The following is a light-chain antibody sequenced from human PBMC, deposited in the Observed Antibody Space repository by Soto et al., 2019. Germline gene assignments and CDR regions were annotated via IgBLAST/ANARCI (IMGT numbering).Light chain of an antibody. Sequence: EIVMTQSPATLSVSPGERATLSCRASQTVSSNLPWYQQRPGQAPRLLIYGASTRATDIPARFSGSGSETEFTLTISSLQSEDFAVYYCQHYSNWQTWTFGQGTRVDMK. CDR1: QTVSSN. CDR2: GAS. CDR3: QHYSNWQTWT. V-gene: IGKV3-15*01. J-gene: IGKJ1*01.